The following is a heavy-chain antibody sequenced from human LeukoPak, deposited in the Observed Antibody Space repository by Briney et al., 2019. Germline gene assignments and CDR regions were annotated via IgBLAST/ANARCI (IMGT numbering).Heavy chain of an antibody. J-gene: IGHJ4*02. CDR2: ISSSSSTI. Sequence: GGSLRLSCAASGVTFSSYSMNWVRQAPGKGLEWASYISSSSSTIYYADSVEGRFTISRDNAKNSLHLQMNSLRADDTAVYYCATTTSAVGGYWGQGTLVTVSS. D-gene: IGHD3-3*01. CDR3: ATTTSAVGGY. CDR1: GVTFSSYS. V-gene: IGHV3-48*04.